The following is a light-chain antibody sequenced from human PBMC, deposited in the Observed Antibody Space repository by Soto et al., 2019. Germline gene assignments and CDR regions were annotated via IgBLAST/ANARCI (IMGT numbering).Light chain of an antibody. CDR2: DAS. CDR1: QDISNY. Sequence: DIQMTQYPSSLSASVGDRDTITCQASQDISNYLNWYQQKPGKAPKLLIYDASNLETGGLSRFSGSGSGTDFTFTISSLQPEDIATDYCQQYDTLPNTFGHGTRLEIK. J-gene: IGKJ5*01. V-gene: IGKV1-33*01. CDR3: QQYDTLPNT.